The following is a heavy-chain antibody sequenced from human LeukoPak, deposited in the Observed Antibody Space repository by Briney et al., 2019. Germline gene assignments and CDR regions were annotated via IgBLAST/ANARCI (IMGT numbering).Heavy chain of an antibody. J-gene: IGHJ3*01. V-gene: IGHV4-38-2*01. D-gene: IGHD3-10*01. CDR2: IYHTGSA. CDR3: ARGLGSGTL. CDR1: AYSVISGYY. Sequence: KPSETLSLTCAVSAYSVISGYYWVWIRQPPGKGLEWIGSIYHTGSAYYDPSLKSRVTISVDTSKNQFSLNLTSVTAADTAVYYCARGLGSGTLWGQGTMVTVSS.